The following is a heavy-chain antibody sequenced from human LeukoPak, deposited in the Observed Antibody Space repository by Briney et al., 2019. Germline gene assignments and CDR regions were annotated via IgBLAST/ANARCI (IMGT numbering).Heavy chain of an antibody. D-gene: IGHD4-17*01. CDR3: ARDLGTVTSYHPYTMDV. CDR1: GFTFSSYT. V-gene: IGHV3-21*01. CDR2: ISSSGTYI. Sequence: GGSLRLSCAASGFTFSSYTMNWVRQAPGRGLEWVSSISSSGTYIYNADSVKGRFTISGDNAKSSLYLQMNSLGAEDTAVYYCARDLGTVTSYHPYTMDVWGQGTTVTVSS. J-gene: IGHJ6*02.